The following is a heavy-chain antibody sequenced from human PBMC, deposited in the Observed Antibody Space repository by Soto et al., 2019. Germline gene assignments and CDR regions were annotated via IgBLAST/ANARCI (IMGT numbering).Heavy chain of an antibody. CDR3: AKVMRGSGFLPFHY. CDR2: ISGSGGST. Sequence: VGSLRLSCAASGFTFSSYAMSWVRQAPGKGLEWVSAISGSGGSTYYADSVKGRFTISRDNSKNTLYLQMNSLRAEDTAVYYCAKVMRGSGFLPFHYWGQGTLVSVS. V-gene: IGHV3-23*01. CDR1: GFTFSSYA. D-gene: IGHD3-22*01. J-gene: IGHJ4*02.